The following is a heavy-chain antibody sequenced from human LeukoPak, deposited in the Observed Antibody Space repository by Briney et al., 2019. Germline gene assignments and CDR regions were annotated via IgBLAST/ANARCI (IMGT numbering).Heavy chain of an antibody. D-gene: IGHD3-10*01. Sequence: ASVKVSCKASGYTLTGYYMHWVRQAPGQGLEWMGWINPNSGGTNYAQKFQGRVTMTRDTSISTAYMELSRLRSDDTAVYYCAMTSMVRGVIAYYFDYWGQGTLVTVSS. CDR1: GYTLTGYY. CDR2: INPNSGGT. V-gene: IGHV1-2*02. CDR3: AMTSMVRGVIAYYFDY. J-gene: IGHJ4*02.